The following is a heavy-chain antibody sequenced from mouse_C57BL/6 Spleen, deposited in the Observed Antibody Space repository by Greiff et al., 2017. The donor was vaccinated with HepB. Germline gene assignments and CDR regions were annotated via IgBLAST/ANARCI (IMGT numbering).Heavy chain of an antibody. CDR2: ISDGGSYT. V-gene: IGHV5-4*03. Sequence: EVMLVESGGGLVKPGGSLKLSCAASGFTFSSYAMSWVRQTPEKRLEWVATISDGGSYTYYPDNVKGRFTIARDNAKNNLYLQMSHLKSEDTAMYYCARGSIYYDYEGYFDYWGQGTTLTVSS. CDR3: ARGSIYYDYEGYFDY. J-gene: IGHJ2*01. D-gene: IGHD2-4*01. CDR1: GFTFSSYA.